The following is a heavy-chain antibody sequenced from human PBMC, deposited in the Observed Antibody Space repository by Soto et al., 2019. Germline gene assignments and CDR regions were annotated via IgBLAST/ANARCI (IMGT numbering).Heavy chain of an antibody. D-gene: IGHD6-6*01. Sequence: SETLSLTCTVSGGSISSYYWSWIRQPPGKGLEWIGYIYYSGSTNYNPSLKSRVTISVDTSKNQFSLKLSSVTAADTAVYYCARYAIAARPVEYNFDYWGQGTLVTVSS. J-gene: IGHJ4*02. V-gene: IGHV4-59*08. CDR3: ARYAIAARPVEYNFDY. CDR1: GGSISSYY. CDR2: IYYSGST.